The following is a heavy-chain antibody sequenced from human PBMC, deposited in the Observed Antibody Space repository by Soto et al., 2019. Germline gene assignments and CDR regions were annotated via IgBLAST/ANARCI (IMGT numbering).Heavy chain of an antibody. J-gene: IGHJ5*02. V-gene: IGHV4-30-2*01. D-gene: IGHD3-10*01. CDR1: GGSITSGNSYS. CDR2: ISQTGTT. Sequence: QLQLQESGPGLVKPSETLSLTCAVSGGSITSGNSYSWAWIRQPPGRGLEWIGSISQTGTTSYNPSLKSRVSVSLDKSKNQFSLRLSSMTAADMAVYFCARAVSPYFGTWFDPWGQGTLVTVSS. CDR3: ARAVSPYFGTWFDP.